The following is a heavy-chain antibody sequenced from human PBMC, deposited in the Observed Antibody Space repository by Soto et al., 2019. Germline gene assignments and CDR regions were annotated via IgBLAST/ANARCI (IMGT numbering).Heavy chain of an antibody. V-gene: IGHV5-51*01. J-gene: IGHJ4*02. Sequence: GESLKISCKGSGYSFTSYWIGWVRQMPGKGLERMGIIYPADSGTRYGPSFQGQVTISVDKSISTAYLQWSSLKASDTAMYYCAKYSGSYHSNFDYWGQGTLVTVSS. CDR1: GYSFTSYW. CDR3: AKYSGSYHSNFDY. CDR2: IYPADSGT. D-gene: IGHD1-26*01.